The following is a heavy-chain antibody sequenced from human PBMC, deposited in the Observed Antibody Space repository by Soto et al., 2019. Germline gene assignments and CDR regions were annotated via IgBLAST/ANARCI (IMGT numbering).Heavy chain of an antibody. CDR2: INPNSGGT. CDR1: GYTFTGYY. D-gene: IGHD6-13*01. CDR3: ARDLGGIRKSGSWLPDYYYYYGMDV. J-gene: IGHJ6*02. V-gene: IGHV1-2*02. Sequence: ASVKVSCKASGYTFTGYYMHWVRQAPGQGLEWMGWINPNSGGTNYAQKFQGRVTMTRDTSISTAYMELSRLRSDDTAVYYCARDLGGIRKSGSWLPDYYYYYGMDVWGQGATVTVSS.